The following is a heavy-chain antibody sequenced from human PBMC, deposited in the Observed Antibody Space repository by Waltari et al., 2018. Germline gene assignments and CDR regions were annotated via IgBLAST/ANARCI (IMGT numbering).Heavy chain of an antibody. Sequence: EVKLVESGGGLVQPGGSLRLSGAASRFSFSSPWMAWVRQAPGKGLEWVANINQDGSVRNYVGSVKGRFTISRDNGENSLFLQMNNLRAEDTALYYCARDAYSHPDYWGQGILVTVSS. V-gene: IGHV3-7*04. D-gene: IGHD3-16*01. CDR2: INQDGSVR. J-gene: IGHJ4*02. CDR3: ARDAYSHPDY. CDR1: RFSFSSPW.